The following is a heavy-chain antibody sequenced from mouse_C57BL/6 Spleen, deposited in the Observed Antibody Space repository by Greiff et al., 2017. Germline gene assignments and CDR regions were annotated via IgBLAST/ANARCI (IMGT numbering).Heavy chain of an antibody. Sequence: EVQRVESGGGLVQPGGSLKLSCAASGFTFSDYGMAWVRQAPRKGPEWVAFISNLAYSIYYADTVTGRFTISRENAKNTLYLEMSSLRSEDTAMYYCARQDGNYDGFAYWGQGTLVTVSA. D-gene: IGHD2-1*01. CDR3: ARQDGNYDGFAY. V-gene: IGHV5-15*01. CDR1: GFTFSDYG. J-gene: IGHJ3*01. CDR2: ISNLAYSI.